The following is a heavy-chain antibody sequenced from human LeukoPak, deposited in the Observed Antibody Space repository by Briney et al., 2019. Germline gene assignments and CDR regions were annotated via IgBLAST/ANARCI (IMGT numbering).Heavy chain of an antibody. J-gene: IGHJ4*02. CDR3: AKSVHSGYPT. V-gene: IGHV3-48*01. D-gene: IGHD5-12*01. CDR2: ISSSSSTI. Sequence: GGSLRLSCAGSGFTFSRFGMNWVRQAPGKGLEWVSYISSSSSTIYYADSVKGRFTISRDNSKNTLYLQMNSLRAEDTAVYYCAKSVHSGYPTWGQGTLVTVSS. CDR1: GFTFSRFG.